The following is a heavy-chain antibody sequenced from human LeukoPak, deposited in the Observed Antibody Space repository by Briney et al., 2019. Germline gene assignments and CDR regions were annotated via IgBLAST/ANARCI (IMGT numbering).Heavy chain of an antibody. V-gene: IGHV3-66*01. CDR3: ASGIRAFDN. CDR1: GITSGDYG. D-gene: IGHD1-26*01. J-gene: IGHJ4*02. CDR2: TYSGGST. Sequence: GGSLRLSCTASGITSGDYGMSWFRQAPGKGLEWVSVTYSGGSTYYADSVKGRCTISRDNSKNTLYLQMNSLRGEDTAVYYCASGIRAFDNWGQGTLVTVSA.